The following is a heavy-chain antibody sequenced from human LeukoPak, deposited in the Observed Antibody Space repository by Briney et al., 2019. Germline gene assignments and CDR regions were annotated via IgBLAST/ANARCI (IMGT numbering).Heavy chain of an antibody. CDR3: ATGREGSSSWNHAFDI. V-gene: IGHV1-24*01. CDR1: GYTLTELS. D-gene: IGHD6-13*01. J-gene: IGHJ3*02. Sequence: ASVKVSCKVSGYTLTELSMHWVRQAPGKGLEWMGGFDPEDGETIYAQKFQGRVTMTEDTSTDTAYMELSSLRSEDTAVYYCATGREGSSSWNHAFDIWGQGTMVTVSS. CDR2: FDPEDGET.